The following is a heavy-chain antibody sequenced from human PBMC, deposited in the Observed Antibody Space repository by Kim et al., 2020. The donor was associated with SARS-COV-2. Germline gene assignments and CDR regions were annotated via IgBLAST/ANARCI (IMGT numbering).Heavy chain of an antibody. CDR3: ARGYGSGKGERDV. CDR2: IYSGGST. D-gene: IGHD3-10*01. Sequence: GGSLRLSCAASGFTVSSNYMSWVRQAPGKGLEWVSVIYSGGSTYYADSVKGRFTISRDNSKNTLYLQMNSLRAEDTAVYYCARGYGSGKGERDVWGQGTTVTVSS. V-gene: IGHV3-53*01. CDR1: GFTVSSNY. J-gene: IGHJ6*02.